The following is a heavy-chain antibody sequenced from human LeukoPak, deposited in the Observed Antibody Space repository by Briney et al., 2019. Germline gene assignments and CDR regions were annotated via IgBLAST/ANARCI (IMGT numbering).Heavy chain of an antibody. CDR3: ARAWPGDYGDYPRAFDY. Sequence: SETLSLTCTVSGGTVSSGSYYWSWIRQPPGKGLEWIGYIYYSGSTNYNPSLKSRVTISVDTSKNQFSMKLSSVTAADTAVYYCARAWPGDYGDYPRAFDYWGQGTLVTVSS. J-gene: IGHJ4*02. CDR2: IYYSGST. V-gene: IGHV4-61*01. CDR1: GGTVSSGSYY. D-gene: IGHD4-17*01.